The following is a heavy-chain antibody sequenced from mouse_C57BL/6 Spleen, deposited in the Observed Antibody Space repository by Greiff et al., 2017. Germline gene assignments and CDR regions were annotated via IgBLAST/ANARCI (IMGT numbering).Heavy chain of an antibody. J-gene: IGHJ1*01. CDR2: FYPGCGSI. D-gene: IGHD4-1*01. CDR3: ARHEGLGRGYFDV. CDR1: GYTFTEYS. V-gene: IGHV1-62-2*01. Sequence: VKLMESGAELVKPGASVKLSCKASGYTFTEYSIHWVKQRSGQGLVWIGWFYPGCGSIKYNEKFKDKATFTADKSSSTVYMEISSLTSEDSAVYFCARHEGLGRGYFDVWGAGTTVTVSS.